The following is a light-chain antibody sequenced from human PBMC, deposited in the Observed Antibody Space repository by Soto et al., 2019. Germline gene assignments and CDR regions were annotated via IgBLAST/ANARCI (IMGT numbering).Light chain of an antibody. V-gene: IGLV8-61*01. CDR3: VLYMGSGISGV. J-gene: IGLJ2*01. Sequence: QTVVTQEPSFSVSPGRTVTLTCGLSSGSVSTSYYPSWYQQTPGQAPRTLIYSTNTGSSGVPDRFSGSILGNKAALTITGAQADDESDYYCVLYMGSGISGVFGGGTKLTVL. CDR1: SGSVSTSYY. CDR2: STN.